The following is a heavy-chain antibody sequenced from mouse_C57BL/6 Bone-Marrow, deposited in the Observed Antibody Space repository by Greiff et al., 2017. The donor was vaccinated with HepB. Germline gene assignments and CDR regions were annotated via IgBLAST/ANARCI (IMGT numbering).Heavy chain of an antibody. CDR3: ARDGYYTMDY. CDR1: GFTFSNYG. D-gene: IGHD2-3*01. J-gene: IGHJ4*01. CDR2: ISSGSSTI. V-gene: IGHV5-17*01. Sequence: EVQRVESGGGLVKPGGSLKLSCAASGFTFSNYGMHWVRQAPEKGLEWVAYISSGSSTIYYADTVKGRFTISRDNAKNTLCLQMTSLRSEDTAMYYCARDGYYTMDYWGQGTSVTVSS.